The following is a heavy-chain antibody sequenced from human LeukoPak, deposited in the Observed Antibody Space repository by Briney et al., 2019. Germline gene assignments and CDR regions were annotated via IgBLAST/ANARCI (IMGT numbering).Heavy chain of an antibody. Sequence: GESLKISCKGSGYMFSNYWIGWVRHMPGKDLEWMGMIYPGDSDIRYSPSFQGQVTISADKSISTAYLQWSSLKASDTAMYYCARQEYCSGGSCYTWFDPWGQGTLVTVSS. CDR1: GYMFSNYW. D-gene: IGHD2-15*01. V-gene: IGHV5-51*01. CDR2: IYPGDSDI. J-gene: IGHJ5*02. CDR3: ARQEYCSGGSCYTWFDP.